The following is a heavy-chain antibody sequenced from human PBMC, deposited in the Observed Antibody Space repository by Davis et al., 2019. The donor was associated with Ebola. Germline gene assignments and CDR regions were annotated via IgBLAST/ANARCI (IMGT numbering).Heavy chain of an antibody. CDR1: GDSVSSHSAA. CDR3: AGITMMRGNMYYYYGMDV. Sequence: SQTLSLTCAISGDSVSSHSAAWNWIRQSPSRGLEWLGRTYYRSKWYNDYAESVKSRIIISPDTSKNQFSLQLNSVTPEDTAVYYCAGITMMRGNMYYYYGMDVWGKGTTVTVSS. D-gene: IGHD3-10*01. CDR2: TYYRSKWYN. J-gene: IGHJ6*04. V-gene: IGHV6-1*01.